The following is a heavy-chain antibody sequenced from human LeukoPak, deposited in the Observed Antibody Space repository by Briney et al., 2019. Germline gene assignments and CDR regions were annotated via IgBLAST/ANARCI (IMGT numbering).Heavy chain of an antibody. Sequence: GGSLRLSCVASGFTFGAYWMSWVRQAPGKGLEWVANIKEDGTDKYYVDSVKGRFTISRDNAKNTLYLQMNSLGAEDTAVYYCARDTYYDFWSGYYTYWGQGTLVTVSS. V-gene: IGHV3-7*01. J-gene: IGHJ4*02. CDR1: GFTFGAYW. CDR2: IKEDGTDK. D-gene: IGHD3-3*01. CDR3: ARDTYYDFWSGYYTY.